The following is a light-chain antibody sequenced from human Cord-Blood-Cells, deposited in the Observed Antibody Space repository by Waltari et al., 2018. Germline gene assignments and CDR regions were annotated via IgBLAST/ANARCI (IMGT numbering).Light chain of an antibody. Sequence: QSALTQPVSVSGSPGQSITIPCTGTSSDVGGYNLLSWYQQPPGKASKLMIYEGSKRPSGVSNRFSGSKSGNTASLTISGLQAEDEADYYCCSYAGRVFGGGTKLTVL. CDR3: CSYAGRV. V-gene: IGLV2-23*01. J-gene: IGLJ3*02. CDR1: SSDVGGYNL. CDR2: EGS.